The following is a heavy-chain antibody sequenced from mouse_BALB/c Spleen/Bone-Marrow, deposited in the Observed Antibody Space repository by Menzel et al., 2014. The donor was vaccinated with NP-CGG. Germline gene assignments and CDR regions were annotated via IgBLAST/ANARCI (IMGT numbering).Heavy chain of an antibody. Sequence: EVKVVESGGGLVKPGGSLKLSCAASGFTFSSYGVSWVRQTPEKRLEWVATISNSGNYTYYPDSVKGRFTISRDNAKNTLYLQMSSLRSKDTAMYYCTRQRGDYAMDYWGQGTSVTVSS. J-gene: IGHJ4*01. CDR3: TRQRGDYAMDY. D-gene: IGHD1-1*02. V-gene: IGHV5-9-3*01. CDR1: GFTFSSYG. CDR2: ISNSGNYT.